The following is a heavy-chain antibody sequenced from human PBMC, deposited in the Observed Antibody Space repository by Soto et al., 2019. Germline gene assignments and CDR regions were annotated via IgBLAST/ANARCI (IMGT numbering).Heavy chain of an antibody. CDR3: ARGTKVLRFLEWSDHYYYYGMDV. Sequence: SVKVSCKASGGTFSSYAISWVRQAPGQGLEWMGGIIPIFGTANYAQKFQGRVTITADKSTSTAYMELSSLRSEDTAVYYCARGTKVLRFLEWSDHYYYYGMDVWGQGTTVTVSS. CDR1: GGTFSSYA. V-gene: IGHV1-69*06. D-gene: IGHD3-3*01. J-gene: IGHJ6*02. CDR2: IIPIFGTA.